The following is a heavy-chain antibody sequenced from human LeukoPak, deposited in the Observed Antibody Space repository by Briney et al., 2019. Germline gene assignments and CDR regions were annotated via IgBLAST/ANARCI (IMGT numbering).Heavy chain of an antibody. Sequence: SETLSLTCTVSGGSISSGSYYWSWIRQPAGKGLEWIGRIYTSGSTNYNPSLKSLVTISVDTSKNQFSLKLSSVTPADTAVYYCARCTWYLGQKTFDYWGQGTLVTVSS. CDR3: ARCTWYLGQKTFDY. V-gene: IGHV4-61*02. CDR1: GGSISSGSYY. J-gene: IGHJ4*02. D-gene: IGHD6-13*01. CDR2: IYTSGST.